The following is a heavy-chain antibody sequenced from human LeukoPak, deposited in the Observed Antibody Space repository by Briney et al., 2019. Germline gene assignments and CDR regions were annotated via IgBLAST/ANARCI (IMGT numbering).Heavy chain of an antibody. V-gene: IGHV1-2*02. Sequence: GASVKVSCKASGYTFTGYYMHWVRQAPGQGLEWMGWINPNSGGTNYAQKFQGRVTMTRDTSISTAYMELSRLRSDDTAVYYCARDQGGITGTTRLWFDPWGQGTLVTVSS. J-gene: IGHJ5*02. CDR1: GYTFTGYY. D-gene: IGHD1-7*01. CDR3: ARDQGGITGTTRLWFDP. CDR2: INPNSGGT.